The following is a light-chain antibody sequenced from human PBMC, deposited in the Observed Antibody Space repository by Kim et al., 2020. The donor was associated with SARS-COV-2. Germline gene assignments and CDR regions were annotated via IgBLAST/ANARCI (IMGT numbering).Light chain of an antibody. Sequence: PPGERATLACRASQNVRSNSLAWYQQKPGQTPRPLISGASNRATGIPDRFSGSGSGTDFTLTISRLEPEDFAVCYCHQYGNSPWTFGQGTKVDIK. CDR2: GAS. J-gene: IGKJ1*01. CDR1: QNVRSNS. V-gene: IGKV3-20*01. CDR3: HQYGNSPWT.